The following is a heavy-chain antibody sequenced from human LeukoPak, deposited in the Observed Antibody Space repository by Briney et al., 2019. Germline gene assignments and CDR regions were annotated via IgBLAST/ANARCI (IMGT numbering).Heavy chain of an antibody. CDR3: ARETAVWGSYRYTVNYFDY. D-gene: IGHD3-16*02. J-gene: IGHJ4*02. V-gene: IGHV4-31*03. CDR1: GGSISSGGYY. CDR2: IYYSGST. Sequence: SETLSLTCTVSGGSISSGGYYWSWIRQHPGKGLEWIGYIYYSGSTYHNPSLKSRVTISVDTSKNQFSLKLSSVTAADTAVYYCARETAVWGSYRYTVNYFDYWGQGTLVTVSS.